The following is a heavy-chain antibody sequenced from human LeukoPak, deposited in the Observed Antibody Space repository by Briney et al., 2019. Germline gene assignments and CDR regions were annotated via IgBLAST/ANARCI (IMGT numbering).Heavy chain of an antibody. V-gene: IGHV4-59*11. D-gene: IGHD3-16*01. Sequence: SETLSLTCTVSGGSISGHYWTWVRLPPGEGLEWIGQIHYSGKADYNPSLRSRITISVDTSKNQMSLKVTSVTAADTAVYYCARFGVDYDMDVWGQGTTVTVS. CDR3: ARFGVDYDMDV. CDR1: GGSISGHY. J-gene: IGHJ6*02. CDR2: IHYSGKA.